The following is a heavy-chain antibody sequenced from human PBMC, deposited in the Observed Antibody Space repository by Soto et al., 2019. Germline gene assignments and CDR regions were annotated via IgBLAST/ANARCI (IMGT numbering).Heavy chain of an antibody. D-gene: IGHD3-10*01. J-gene: IGHJ6*03. CDR2: ISWNSGSI. CDR1: GFTFDDYA. Sequence: EVQLVESGGGLVQPGRSLRLSCAASGFTFDDYAMHWVRQAPGKGLEWVSGISWNSGSIGYADSVKGRFTISRDNAKNSLYLQMNSLRAEDTALYYCAKALFDGSGSYSHYYMDVWGKGTTVTVSS. CDR3: AKALFDGSGSYSHYYMDV. V-gene: IGHV3-9*01.